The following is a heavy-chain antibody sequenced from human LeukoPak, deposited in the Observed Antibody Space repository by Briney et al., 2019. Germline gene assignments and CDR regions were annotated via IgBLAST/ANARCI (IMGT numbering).Heavy chain of an antibody. CDR2: ISGSGGST. D-gene: IGHD1-26*01. Sequence: GGSLRLSCAASGFTFSSYAMSWVRQAPGKGLEWVSAISGSGGSTYYADSVKGRFTISRDNSKNTLYLQMNSLRAEDTAVCYRANGATSSFLFSWDYWGQGTLVTVSS. V-gene: IGHV3-23*01. J-gene: IGHJ4*02. CDR3: ANGATSSFLFSWDY. CDR1: GFTFSSYA.